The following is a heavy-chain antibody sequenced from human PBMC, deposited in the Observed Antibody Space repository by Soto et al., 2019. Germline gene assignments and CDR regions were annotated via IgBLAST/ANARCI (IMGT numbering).Heavy chain of an antibody. D-gene: IGHD1-26*01. Sequence: EVQLLESGGGVVRPGGSLRLSCAASGFTFDAYGMNWVRQVPGKGLEWVSGINWNGDSARYADCVKGRFTISRDNANSSLFLQMNSLRAEDTALYHCVRLNSGGAFDIWGQGTMVTVSS. V-gene: IGHV3-20*01. CDR2: INWNGDSA. CDR3: VRLNSGGAFDI. J-gene: IGHJ3*02. CDR1: GFTFDAYG.